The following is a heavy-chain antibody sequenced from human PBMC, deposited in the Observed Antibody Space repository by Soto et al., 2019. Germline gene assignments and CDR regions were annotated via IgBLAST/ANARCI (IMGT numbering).Heavy chain of an antibody. V-gene: IGHV1-18*01. J-gene: IGHJ4*02. D-gene: IGHD3-9*01. CDR1: GYTFTSYG. CDR3: ARGASSVLRYFDWAPDY. CDR2: ISAYNGNT. Sequence: ASVKVSCKASGYTFTSYGISWVRQAPGQGLEWMGWISAYNGNTNYAQKLQGRVTMTTDTSTSTAYMELRSLRSDDTAVYYCARGASSVLRYFDWAPDYWGQGTLVTVSS.